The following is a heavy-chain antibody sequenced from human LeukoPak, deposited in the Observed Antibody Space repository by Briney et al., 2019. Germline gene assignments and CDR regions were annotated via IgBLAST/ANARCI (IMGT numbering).Heavy chain of an antibody. CDR2: IKHGGSEK. D-gene: IGHD5-18*01. V-gene: IGHV3-7*01. Sequence: PGGSLRLSCAASRFTISSYWIYWVRQAPGKGLEWVANIKHGGSEKYYLDSLKGRFTISRYNAKNSLYLQMSSLRAEDTAVYYCARDHSRVYSYGYGDYWGQGTLVTVSS. CDR3: ARDHSRVYSYGYGDY. CDR1: RFTISSYW. J-gene: IGHJ4*02.